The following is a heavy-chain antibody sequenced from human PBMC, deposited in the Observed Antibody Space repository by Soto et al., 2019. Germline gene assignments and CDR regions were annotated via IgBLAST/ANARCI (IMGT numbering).Heavy chain of an antibody. Sequence: SETLSLTCAVYGGSFSGYYWSWIRQPPGKGLEWIGEINHSGSTNHNPSLKSRVTISVDTSKNQFSLKLSSVTAADTAVYYCARGLPGIAAAGPPDYMDVWGKGTTVTVSS. CDR1: GGSFSGYY. CDR3: ARGLPGIAAAGPPDYMDV. V-gene: IGHV4-34*01. J-gene: IGHJ6*03. D-gene: IGHD6-13*01. CDR2: INHSGST.